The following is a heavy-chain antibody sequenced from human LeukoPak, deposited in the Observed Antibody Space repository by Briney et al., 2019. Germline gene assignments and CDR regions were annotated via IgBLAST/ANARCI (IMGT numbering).Heavy chain of an antibody. D-gene: IGHD6-19*01. Sequence: PGGSLRLSCAASGFTFTDYALSWVRQAPGKGLEWVSGISGSGGSTYYADSVKGRFTISRDTSKNTLYLQMNSLRAEDTAVYYCAKDYSSGWYYFDYWGQGTLVTVSS. CDR1: GFTFTDYA. J-gene: IGHJ4*02. V-gene: IGHV3-23*01. CDR3: AKDYSSGWYYFDY. CDR2: ISGSGGST.